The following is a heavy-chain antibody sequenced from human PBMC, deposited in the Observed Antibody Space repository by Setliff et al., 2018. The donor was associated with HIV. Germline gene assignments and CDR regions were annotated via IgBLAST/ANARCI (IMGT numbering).Heavy chain of an antibody. J-gene: IGHJ6*03. CDR1: AASIRSSTYY. CDR3: ARCYYNFSSGYPLDYMDV. D-gene: IGHD3-3*01. V-gene: IGHV4-39*01. Sequence: SETLSLTCTVSAASIRSSTYYWAWIRQPPGKGLEWIGTIYYSGSTYYNPSLKSRATISVDTSKNQFSLKLSSVTAADTAVYYCARCYYNFSSGYPLDYMDVWGKGTTVTVSS. CDR2: IYYSGST.